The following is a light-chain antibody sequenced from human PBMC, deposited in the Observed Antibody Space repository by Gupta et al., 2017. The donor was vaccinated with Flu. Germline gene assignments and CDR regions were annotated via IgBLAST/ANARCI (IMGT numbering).Light chain of an antibody. CDR2: GAT. CDR1: QSVFRNY. V-gene: IGKV3-20*01. CDR3: QQDSSSPRT. Sequence: TLAWSPGERATPSCRASQSVFRNYLAWYQHRPGQAPRLLIWGATNRVTGIPDRFSGSGSGADFALTISRLEPEDFAVYYCQQDSSSPRTFGQGTKVEIK. J-gene: IGKJ1*01.